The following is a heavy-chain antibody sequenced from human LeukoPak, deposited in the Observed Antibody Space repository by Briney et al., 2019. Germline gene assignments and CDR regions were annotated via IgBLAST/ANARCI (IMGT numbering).Heavy chain of an antibody. Sequence: SETLSLTCTVSGGSISSSSYYWGWIRQPPGKGLEWIGSIYYSGSTYYNPSLKSRVTISVDTSKNQFSLKLSSVTAADTAVYYCARHGRDIVVVPAVLNWFDPWGRGTLVTVSS. CDR3: ARHGRDIVVVPAVLNWFDP. V-gene: IGHV4-39*01. D-gene: IGHD2-2*01. CDR2: IYYSGST. CDR1: GGSISSSSYY. J-gene: IGHJ5*02.